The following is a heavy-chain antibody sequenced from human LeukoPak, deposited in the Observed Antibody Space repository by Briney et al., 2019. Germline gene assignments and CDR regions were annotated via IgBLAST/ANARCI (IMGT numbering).Heavy chain of an antibody. D-gene: IGHD6-13*01. CDR1: GYSFTSYW. Sequence: GESLKISCKGSGYSFTSYWIGWVRQMPGKGLEWMGIIYPGDSDTRYSPSFQGQVTISADKSISTAYLQWSSLKASDTAMYYCARPEQLQLVHDAFDIWGQGTIVTVSS. CDR2: IYPGDSDT. CDR3: ARPEQLQLVHDAFDI. J-gene: IGHJ3*02. V-gene: IGHV5-51*01.